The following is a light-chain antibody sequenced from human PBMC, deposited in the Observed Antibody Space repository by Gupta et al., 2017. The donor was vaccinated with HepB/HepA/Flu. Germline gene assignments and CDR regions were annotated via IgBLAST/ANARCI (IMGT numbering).Light chain of an antibody. V-gene: IGKV1-5*03. J-gene: IGKJ2*03. Sequence: DIQMTQSPSTLSAAVGGRVTITCRASQNVDNWLGWYQQKRGKAPKLLIYKASVLQTGVPFRFSGSGSGTEFTLTIRYLEPDDFATYYCQQYSGYYCFGQGTKLEIQ. CDR1: QNVDNW. CDR3: QQYSGYYC. CDR2: KAS.